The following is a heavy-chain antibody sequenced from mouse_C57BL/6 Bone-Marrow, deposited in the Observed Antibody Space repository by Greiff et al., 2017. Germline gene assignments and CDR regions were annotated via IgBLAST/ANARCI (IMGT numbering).Heavy chain of an antibody. CDR3: ARSGPLGRSFDY. D-gene: IGHD4-1*01. J-gene: IGHJ2*01. CDR1: GYTFTSYW. V-gene: IGHV1-55*01. CDR2: IYPTSCHT. Sequence: VQLQQPGAELVKPGASVKMSCKASGYTFTSYWITWVKQRPGQGLEWIGDIYPTSCHTNYNEKFKSKAILTLDTSSKTSYMQLSSLTSEDSAVFYCARSGPLGRSFDYWGQGTTLTVSS.